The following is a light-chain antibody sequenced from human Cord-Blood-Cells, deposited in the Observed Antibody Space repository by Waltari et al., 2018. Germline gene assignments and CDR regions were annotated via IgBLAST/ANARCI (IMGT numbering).Light chain of an antibody. V-gene: IGKV3-20*01. CDR1: QSVSSSY. CDR2: GAS. Sequence: ETVLTQSPGTLSLSPGERATLSCRASQSVSSSYLAWYQQKPGQAPRLLIYGASSRATGIPDRFSGSGSGTDFTLTTSRLEPEDFAVYYCQQYGSSPYTFGQGTKLEIK. CDR3: QQYGSSPYT. J-gene: IGKJ2*01.